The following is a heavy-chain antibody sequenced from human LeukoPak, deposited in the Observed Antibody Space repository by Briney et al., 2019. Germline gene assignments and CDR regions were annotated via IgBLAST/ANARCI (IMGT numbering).Heavy chain of an antibody. CDR2: IYTSGTT. CDR1: GGSISSSNYY. D-gene: IGHD5-18*01. V-gene: IGHV4-61*02. CDR3: ASSVDTAMVGVY. J-gene: IGHJ4*02. Sequence: SETLSLTCTVSGGSISSSNYYWSWIRQPAGKGLEWIGRIYTSGTTNYNPSLKSRVTISVDTSKNQFSLKLSSVTAADTAVYYCASSVDTAMVGVYWGQGTLVTVSS.